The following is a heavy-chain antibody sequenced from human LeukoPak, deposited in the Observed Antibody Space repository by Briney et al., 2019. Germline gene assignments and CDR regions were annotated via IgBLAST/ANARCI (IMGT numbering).Heavy chain of an antibody. CDR1: GFTFSNYA. CDR3: AKDKIVGDGRWDFDY. V-gene: IGHV3-23*01. J-gene: IGHJ4*02. D-gene: IGHD2-15*01. Sequence: GGSLRLSCPASGFTFSNYAMSWVRQAPGKGLEWVSGVTGAGNIYYADSVKGRFAISKDNSKSTVYLQMNGLRVEDTALYFCAKDKIVGDGRWDFDYWGQGTLVTVSS. CDR2: VTGAGNI.